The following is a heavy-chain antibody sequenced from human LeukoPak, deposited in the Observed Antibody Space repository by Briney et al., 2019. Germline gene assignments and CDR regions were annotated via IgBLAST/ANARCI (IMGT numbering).Heavy chain of an antibody. J-gene: IGHJ4*02. CDR3: ATLQDRNDFLSGYYRDY. CDR2: IIPIFGTA. D-gene: IGHD3-3*01. Sequence: GASVKVSCKASGGTFSSYAISWVRQAPGQGLEWMGGIIPIFGTANYAQKFQGRVTITADESTSTAYMELSSLRSEDTAVYYCATLQDRNDFLSGYYRDYWGQGTLVTVSS. CDR1: GGTFSSYA. V-gene: IGHV1-69*13.